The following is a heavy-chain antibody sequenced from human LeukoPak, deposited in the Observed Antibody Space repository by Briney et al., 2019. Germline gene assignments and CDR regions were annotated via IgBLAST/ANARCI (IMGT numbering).Heavy chain of an antibody. J-gene: IGHJ4*02. Sequence: TGRSLRLSCAASGFTFDDYAMHWVRQAPGKGLEWVSGISWNSGSIGYADSVKGRFTISRDNAKNSLYLQMNSLRAEDTALYYCPGGSYLGYWGQGTLVTVSS. V-gene: IGHV3-9*01. CDR2: ISWNSGSI. CDR3: PGGSYLGY. D-gene: IGHD1-26*01. CDR1: GFTFDDYA.